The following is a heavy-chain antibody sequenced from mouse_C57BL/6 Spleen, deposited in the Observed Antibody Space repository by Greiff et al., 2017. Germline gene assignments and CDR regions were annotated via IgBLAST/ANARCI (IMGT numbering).Heavy chain of an antibody. Sequence: DVKLQESGGGLVQPGGSLKLSCAASGFTFSDYGMAWVRQAPRKGPEWVGCISNLAYSIDYAETLTGRFTISTENAKTTLYLEMSSRRSEDTAMYYCARRYSSRDDYAMDYWGQGTSVTVSS. CDR1: GFTFSDYG. D-gene: IGHD1-1*01. CDR2: ISNLAYSI. CDR3: ARRYSSRDDYAMDY. V-gene: IGHV5-15*04. J-gene: IGHJ4*01.